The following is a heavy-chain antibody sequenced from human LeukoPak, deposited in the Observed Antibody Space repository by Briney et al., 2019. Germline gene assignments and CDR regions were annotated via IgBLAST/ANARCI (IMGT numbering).Heavy chain of an antibody. Sequence: SGTLSLTCAVSGDSISSSNWWSWVRQPPGKGLEWIGEIYHSGSTNYNPSLKSRVTMSLDKSKNQFSLKLTSVTAADTAVYYCAREAAGQWYDPWGQGTLVTVSS. V-gene: IGHV4-4*02. J-gene: IGHJ5*02. CDR3: AREAAGQWYDP. D-gene: IGHD6-25*01. CDR2: IYHSGST. CDR1: GDSISSSNW.